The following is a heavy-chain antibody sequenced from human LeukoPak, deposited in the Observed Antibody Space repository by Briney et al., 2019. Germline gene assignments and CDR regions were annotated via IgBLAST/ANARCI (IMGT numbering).Heavy chain of an antibody. CDR2: INHSGST. V-gene: IGHV4-34*01. CDR1: GGSFSGYY. CDR3: PGALYYDFWSSYDRAFDI. D-gene: IGHD3-3*01. Sequence: PSETLSLTCAVYGGSFSGYYWSWIRQPPGKGLEWIGEINHSGSTNYNPSLTSRVTISVETSKNQFSLKLNSTTSAATALSYFPGALYYDFWSSYDRAFDIWGQGTMVTVS. J-gene: IGHJ3*02.